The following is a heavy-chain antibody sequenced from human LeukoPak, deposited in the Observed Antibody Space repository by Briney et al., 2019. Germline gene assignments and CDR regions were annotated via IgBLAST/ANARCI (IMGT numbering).Heavy chain of an antibody. CDR3: ARALPPYYYDSSGYYSTTSYYFDY. Sequence: GGFLRLSCAASGFTFSSYSMNWVRQAPGKGLEWVSYISSSSSTIYYADSVKGQFTISRDNAKNSLYLQMNSLRAEDTAVYYCARALPPYYYDSSGYYSTTSYYFDYWGQGTLVTVSS. V-gene: IGHV3-48*04. D-gene: IGHD3-22*01. CDR1: GFTFSSYS. J-gene: IGHJ4*02. CDR2: ISSSSSTI.